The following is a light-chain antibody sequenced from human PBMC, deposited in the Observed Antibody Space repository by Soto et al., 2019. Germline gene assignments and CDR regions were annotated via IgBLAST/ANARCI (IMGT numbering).Light chain of an antibody. CDR3: AAWDDSLSAVV. CDR2: RNN. CDR1: SSNIGSNY. Sequence: QSVLTQPPSASGTPGQRVTISCSGSSSNIGSNYVYWYQQLPGTAPKLLIYRNNQRPSGVPDRFSGSKSGTSAPLAISGPRSEDEADYYCAAWDDSLSAVVFGGGTKLTVL. J-gene: IGLJ2*01. V-gene: IGLV1-47*01.